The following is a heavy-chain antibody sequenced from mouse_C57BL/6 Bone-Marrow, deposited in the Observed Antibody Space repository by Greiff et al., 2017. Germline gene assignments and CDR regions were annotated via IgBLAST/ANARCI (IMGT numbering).Heavy chain of an antibody. V-gene: IGHV1-59*01. D-gene: IGHD1-1*01. CDR1: GYTFTSYW. CDR2: IDPSDSYT. Sequence: QVHVKQPGAELVRPGTSVKLSCKASGYTFTSYWMHWVKQRPGQGLEWIGVIDPSDSYTNYNQKFKGKATLTVDTSSSTAYMQLSSLTSEDSAVYYCARSPYYYGSSGDFDYWGQGTTLTVSS. CDR3: ARSPYYYGSSGDFDY. J-gene: IGHJ2*01.